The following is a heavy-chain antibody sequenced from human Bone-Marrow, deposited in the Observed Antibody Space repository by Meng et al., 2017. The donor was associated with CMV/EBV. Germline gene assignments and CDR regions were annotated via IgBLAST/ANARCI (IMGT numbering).Heavy chain of an antibody. J-gene: IGHJ3*02. CDR2: MYYSGSA. Sequence: SETLSLTCTVSGGSISGYYWSWIRQPPGKGLECIGYMYYSGSANYNPSLKSRVTISVDTSRNQFSLKLSSVTAADTAVYYCARGLGGVLMVYARRGPWSYAFDIWGQGTRVNVSS. D-gene: IGHD2-8*01. V-gene: IGHV4-59*12. CDR3: ARGLGGVLMVYARRGPWSYAFDI. CDR1: GGSISGYY.